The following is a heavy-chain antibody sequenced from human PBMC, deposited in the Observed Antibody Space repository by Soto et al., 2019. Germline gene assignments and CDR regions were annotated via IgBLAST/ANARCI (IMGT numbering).Heavy chain of an antibody. V-gene: IGHV3-66*01. D-gene: IGHD3-16*01. J-gene: IGHJ4*02. CDR1: GFTVSTKY. CDR3: AREPWAADY. Sequence: EVQLVESGGGLVQPGGSLRLSCAASGFTVSTKYMSWVRQAPGKGLEWVSVIYSGGSTFYADSVRGRFTIYRDNSKNTVNLQMNSLRAEDTAVYYCAREPWAADYWGQGTLVTVSS. CDR2: IYSGGST.